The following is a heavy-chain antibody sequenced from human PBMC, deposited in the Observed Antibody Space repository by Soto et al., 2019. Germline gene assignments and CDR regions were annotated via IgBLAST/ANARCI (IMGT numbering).Heavy chain of an antibody. Sequence: VKVSCKTSGYTFVDYFIHWVRQAPGQGLEWMGIISLRHHSTSYAQKFQDRLSVTRDPSSTTIYMELSSLRSEDTAVYYCARDGRTPRSGWKHEHWFDPWGQGTLVTVSS. V-gene: IGHV1-46*01. D-gene: IGHD6-19*01. CDR3: ARDGRTPRSGWKHEHWFDP. CDR2: ISLRHHST. CDR1: GYTFVDYF. J-gene: IGHJ5*02.